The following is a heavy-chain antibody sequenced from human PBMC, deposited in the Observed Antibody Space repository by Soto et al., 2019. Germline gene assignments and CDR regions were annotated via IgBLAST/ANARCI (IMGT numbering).Heavy chain of an antibody. Sequence: LSLTCTVSVSSLSTSSYWRCLRPPPGKGPEWIASIYHGGTTFYNPSLKSRVTVSVDKSNNQVSLKLRSVTAADTAVYYCAKAYVMVVAGSTFYYWGHGTLVTVSS. CDR1: VSSLSTSSY. CDR2: IYHGGTT. V-gene: IGHV4-38-2*02. D-gene: IGHD6-19*01. CDR3: AKAYVMVVAGSTFYY. J-gene: IGHJ4*01.